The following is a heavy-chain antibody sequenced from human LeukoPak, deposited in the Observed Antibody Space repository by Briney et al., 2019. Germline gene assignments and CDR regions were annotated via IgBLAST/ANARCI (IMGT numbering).Heavy chain of an antibody. CDR1: GGSISSGSYY. J-gene: IGHJ3*02. V-gene: IGHV4-31*03. CDR3: ARVPDSRGYYSAAFDI. CDR2: IYYSGNT. D-gene: IGHD3-22*01. Sequence: SETLSLTCTVSGGSISSGSYYWSWVRLLPGKGLEWIGYIYYSGNTYYNPSLKTRVTISLDTSKNQFSLKLTSVTAADTAVYYCARVPDSRGYYSAAFDIWGHGTMVTVSS.